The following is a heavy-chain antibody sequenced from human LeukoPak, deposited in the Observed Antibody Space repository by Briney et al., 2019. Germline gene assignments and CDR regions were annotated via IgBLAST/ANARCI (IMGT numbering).Heavy chain of an antibody. V-gene: IGHV3-7*01. CDR3: AREGFPPGVLH. CDR2: IKPDGSDK. J-gene: IGHJ1*01. CDR1: GFTFSTYW. Sequence: GGSLRLSCEASGFTFSTYWMSWVRQAPGKGPECVANIKPDGSDKYYVDSMKGRFTISRDNARNSLYLQMNNLRAEDTAVYYCAREGFPPGVLHWGQGTLVTVSS. D-gene: IGHD2-2*01.